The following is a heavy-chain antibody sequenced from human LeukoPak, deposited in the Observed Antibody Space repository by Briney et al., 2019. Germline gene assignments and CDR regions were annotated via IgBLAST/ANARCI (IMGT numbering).Heavy chain of an antibody. CDR3: AKVRMITMIAYDAFDI. D-gene: IGHD3-22*01. V-gene: IGHV3-30*02. CDR2: IRYDGNNK. J-gene: IGHJ3*02. Sequence: GGSLRLSCAASGFTFSSSGMHWVRQAPGKGLEWVAFIRYDGNNKYYADSVKGRFTISRDNSKNTLYLQMNSLRAEDTAVYYCAKVRMITMIAYDAFDIWGQGTMVTVSS. CDR1: GFTFSSSG.